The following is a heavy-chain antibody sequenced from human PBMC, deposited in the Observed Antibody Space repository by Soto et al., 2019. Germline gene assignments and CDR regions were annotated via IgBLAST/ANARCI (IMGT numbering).Heavy chain of an antibody. V-gene: IGHV3-49*03. J-gene: IGHJ6*03. CDR1: GCTFGDYA. CDR2: IRSKAYGGTT. CDR3: TRYLHLGELSSAYYYMDV. Sequence: GGSLRLSSPASGCTFGDYAMSWFRQAPGKGLEWVGFIRSKAYGGTTEYAASVKGRFTISGDDSKSIAYLQMNSLKTEDTAVYYCTRYLHLGELSSAYYYMDVWGKGTTVTVSS. D-gene: IGHD3-16*02.